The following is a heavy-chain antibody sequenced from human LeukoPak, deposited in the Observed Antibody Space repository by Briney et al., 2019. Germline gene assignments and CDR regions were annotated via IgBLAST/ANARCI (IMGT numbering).Heavy chain of an antibody. CDR2: INPNSGGT. CDR3: ARETSYYDSSGYYGDY. Sequence: ASVKVSCKASGYTFTDYYMHWVRQAPGQGLEWMAWINPNSGGTNYAQKFQGRATMTRDTSISTAYMELSRLRSDDTAVYYCARETSYYDSSGYYGDYWGQGTLVTVSS. CDR1: GYTFTDYY. D-gene: IGHD3-22*01. V-gene: IGHV1-2*02. J-gene: IGHJ4*02.